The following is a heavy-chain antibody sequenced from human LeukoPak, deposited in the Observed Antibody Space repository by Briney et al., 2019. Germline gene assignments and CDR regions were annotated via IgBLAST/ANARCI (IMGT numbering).Heavy chain of an antibody. Sequence: GASVKVSCKSSGYTFTGYHIHWVRQAPGQGLEWMGWINPNSGGTNHAQKFQGRVTMTRDTSISTAYMELSRLRSDGTAVYYCARELGYRHNWNYWAYYYGMDVWGQGTTVTVSS. J-gene: IGHJ6*02. CDR2: INPNSGGT. V-gene: IGHV1-2*02. D-gene: IGHD1-7*01. CDR3: ARELGYRHNWNYWAYYYGMDV. CDR1: GYTFTGYH.